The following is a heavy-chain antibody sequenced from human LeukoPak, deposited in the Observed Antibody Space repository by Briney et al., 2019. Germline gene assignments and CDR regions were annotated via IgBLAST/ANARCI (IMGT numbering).Heavy chain of an antibody. D-gene: IGHD3-22*01. J-gene: IGHJ4*02. CDR1: GYTFTSYY. CDR2: INPSGGST. CDR3: ARDYGASYDSSGYSRLGY. V-gene: IGHV1-46*01. Sequence: ASVKVSCKASGYTFTSYYMHWVRQAPGQGLEWMGIINPSGGSTSYAQKFQGRVTMPRDTSTSTVYMELSSLRSEDTAVYYCARDYGASYDSSGYSRLGYWGQGTLVTVSS.